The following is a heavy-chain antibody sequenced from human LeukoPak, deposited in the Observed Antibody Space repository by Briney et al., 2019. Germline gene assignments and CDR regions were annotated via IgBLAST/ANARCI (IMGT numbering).Heavy chain of an antibody. J-gene: IGHJ4*02. Sequence: SETLSLTCTVSGGSISSGSYYWSWIRQPAGKGLEWIGRIYTSGSTNYNPSLKSRVTISVDTSKNQFSLKLSSVTAAGTAVDYCAVAAPGFWRARYYFDYWGQGTLVTVSS. CDR3: AVAAPGFWRARYYFDY. D-gene: IGHD3-3*01. CDR1: GGSISSGSYY. CDR2: IYTSGST. V-gene: IGHV4-61*02.